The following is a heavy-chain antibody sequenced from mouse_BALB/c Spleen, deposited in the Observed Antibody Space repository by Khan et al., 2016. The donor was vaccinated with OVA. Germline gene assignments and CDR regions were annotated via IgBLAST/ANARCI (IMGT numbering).Heavy chain of an antibody. CDR2: IWTDGST. CDR1: GFSLTSYG. D-gene: IGHD2-4*01. V-gene: IGHV2-6-7*01. CDR3: DREVYYDYSYECAMDY. J-gene: IGHJ4*01. Sequence: QVQLVQSGPGLVAPSQSLSITCTVSGFSLTSYGIHWVRQPPGKGLEWLGMIWTDGSTDYNSALISRLSISNDNSKSQAFLKMKSLHTDDTAEYCWDREVYYDYSYECAMDYWGQGTSVTVSS.